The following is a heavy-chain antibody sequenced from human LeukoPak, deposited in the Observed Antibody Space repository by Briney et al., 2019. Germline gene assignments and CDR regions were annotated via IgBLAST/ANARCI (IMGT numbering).Heavy chain of an antibody. CDR3: ASERGASGEFAY. V-gene: IGHV3-30*03. Sequence: GRSLRLSCTASGFTFSSYGMHWVRQAPGKGLEWVAVISYDGRNQYYADSVKGRFAISRDNSKNTVYLQTSSLRPEDTAVYYCASERGASGEFAYWGQGTLVPVSS. J-gene: IGHJ4*02. D-gene: IGHD3-10*01. CDR1: GFTFSSYG. CDR2: ISYDGRNQ.